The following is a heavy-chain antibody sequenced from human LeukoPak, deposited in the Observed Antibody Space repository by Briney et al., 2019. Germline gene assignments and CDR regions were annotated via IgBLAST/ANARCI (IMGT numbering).Heavy chain of an antibody. Sequence: GGSLRLSCAASGFTFSSYEMNWVRQAPGKGLEWVSYISSSGSTIYYADSVKGRFTISRDNAKNSLYLQMNSLRAEDTAVYYCARDPYSGGYGDYYYYYMDVWGKGTTVTVSS. V-gene: IGHV3-48*03. J-gene: IGHJ6*03. CDR2: ISSSGSTI. CDR3: ARDPYSGGYGDYYYYYMDV. CDR1: GFTFSSYE. D-gene: IGHD1-26*01.